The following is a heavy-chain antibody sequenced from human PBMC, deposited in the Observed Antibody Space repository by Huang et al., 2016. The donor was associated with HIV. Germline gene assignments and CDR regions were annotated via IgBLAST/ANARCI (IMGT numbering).Heavy chain of an antibody. CDR1: GESLGTYY. V-gene: IGHV4-34*01. CDR2: VNDGGDS. Sequence: QVQLQQWGAGLLKPSETLALTCAVYGESLGTYYWAWIRRPPGKGLQWIGEVNDGGDSNYNPSLESRVTMSVDTSRNQVSLTLTSMTAADTATYYCARRFRVAATRKWFDPWGQGTLVIVSS. D-gene: IGHD3-10*01. J-gene: IGHJ5*02. CDR3: ARRFRVAATRKWFDP.